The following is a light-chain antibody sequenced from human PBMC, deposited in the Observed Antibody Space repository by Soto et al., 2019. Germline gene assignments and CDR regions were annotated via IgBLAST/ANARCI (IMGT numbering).Light chain of an antibody. CDR1: KSITNY. V-gene: IGKV1-39*01. CDR3: QQSDSYPYT. J-gene: IGKJ2*01. CDR2: AAS. Sequence: DIQMTQSPSSLSVFVGDRVTITCRASKSITNYLNWYQQKPGKAPKLLVYAASSLQSGVPSRFSGNGSGTDFTLTISSLQPEDFASYYCQQSDSYPYTFGQGTKLEIK.